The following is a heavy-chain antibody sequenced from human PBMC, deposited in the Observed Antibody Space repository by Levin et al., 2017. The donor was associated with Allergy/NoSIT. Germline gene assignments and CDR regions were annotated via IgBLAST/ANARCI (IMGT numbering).Heavy chain of an antibody. CDR3: ARVAGYSYGYYFDY. Sequence: SQTLSLPCAVSGGSIRSGGYSWCWLRQPPGKGLEWIGNIYLSGSTNDNPSLKSRVTMSVDRSKNQFSLKLSYVTAADTAVYYCARVAGYSYGYYFDYWGPGTLVTVSS. V-gene: IGHV4-30-2*01. CDR2: IYLSGST. D-gene: IGHD5-18*01. J-gene: IGHJ4*02. CDR1: GGSIRSGGYS.